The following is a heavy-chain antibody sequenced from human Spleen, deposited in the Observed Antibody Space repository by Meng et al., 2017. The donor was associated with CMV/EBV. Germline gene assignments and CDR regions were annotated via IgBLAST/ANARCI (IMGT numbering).Heavy chain of an antibody. D-gene: IGHD1-14*01. CDR1: GYTFTNYD. J-gene: IGHJ5*02. CDR3: ARQEPNNWFDP. CDR2: MNPNSGGT. Sequence: ASVKVSCKASGYTFTNYDINWVRQATGQGLEWMGWMNPNSGGTNYAQKFQGRVTMTRDTSISTAYMELSRLRSDDTAVYYCARQEPNNWFDPWGQGTLVTVSS. V-gene: IGHV1-2*02.